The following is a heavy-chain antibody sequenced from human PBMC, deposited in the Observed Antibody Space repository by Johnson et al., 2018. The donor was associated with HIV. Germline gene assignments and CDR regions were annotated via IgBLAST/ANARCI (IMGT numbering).Heavy chain of an antibody. Sequence: QMLLVESGGDLVQPGGSLRLSCAASGFTFSSYDMHWVRQAPGKGLEWVAVISYDGSNIYYADSVKGRFTISRDNSKNTLYLQMNSLRAEDTALYYCASSLHYYDSSAYYYVDAFDIWGQGTMVTVSS. V-gene: IGHV3-30*03. CDR2: ISYDGSNI. CDR3: ASSLHYYDSSAYYYVDAFDI. CDR1: GFTFSSYD. J-gene: IGHJ3*02. D-gene: IGHD3-22*01.